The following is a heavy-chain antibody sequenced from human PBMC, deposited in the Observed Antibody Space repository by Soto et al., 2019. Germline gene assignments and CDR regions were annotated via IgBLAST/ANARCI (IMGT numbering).Heavy chain of an antibody. J-gene: IGHJ5*01. Sequence: TSETLSLTCSVSGDSISNLYYFWAWIRQPPGQALEYIGYIYKSATTYYNPSFESRVAISVDTSKSQFSLNVTSVTAADTAVYFCARGRYCLTGRCFPNWFDSWGQGALVTVSS. D-gene: IGHD7-27*01. CDR3: ARGRYCLTGRCFPNWFDS. V-gene: IGHV4-30-4*01. CDR1: GDSISNLYYF. CDR2: IYKSATT.